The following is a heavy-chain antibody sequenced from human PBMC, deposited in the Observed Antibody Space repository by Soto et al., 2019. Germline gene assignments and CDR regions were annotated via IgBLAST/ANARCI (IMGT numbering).Heavy chain of an antibody. V-gene: IGHV4-31*03. CDR3: GRGVLS. D-gene: IGHD3-10*01. J-gene: IGHJ1*01. Sequence: QVQLQESGPGLVKASQTLSLTCNVSGGSISSGGYYWTWIRQHPGKGLEWIGNIHHSGRTSYNPALKSRVSMSVDTSKNPFSLKLSSVTAAGTAVYFGGRGVLSWGQGTLFTVSS. CDR2: IHHSGRT. CDR1: GGSISSGGYY.